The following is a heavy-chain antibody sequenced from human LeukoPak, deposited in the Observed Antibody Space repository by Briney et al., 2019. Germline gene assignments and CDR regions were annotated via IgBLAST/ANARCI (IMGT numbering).Heavy chain of an antibody. CDR2: IRYDGSNK. D-gene: IGHD1-26*01. J-gene: IGHJ4*02. CDR3: AKDLGFGSLFEH. CDR1: GFTFSSYG. V-gene: IGHV3-30*02. Sequence: GGSLRLSCAASGFTFSSYGMHWVRQAPGKGLEWVAFIRYDGSNKYYADSVKGRFTISRDNSKNTLYLEMNSLRAEDTAVYYCAKDLGFGSLFEHWGQGTLVTVSS.